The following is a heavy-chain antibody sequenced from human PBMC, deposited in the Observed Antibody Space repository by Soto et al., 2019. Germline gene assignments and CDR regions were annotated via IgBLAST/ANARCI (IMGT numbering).Heavy chain of an antibody. D-gene: IGHD2-21*02. CDR3: ARGLLVVTTSYYYYLDV. Sequence: SETLSLTCAVYGGSFSGYYWSWIRQPPGKGLEWIGEINHSGSTNYNPSLKSRVTISVDTSKNQFSLKLSSVTAADTAVYYCARGLLVVTTSYYYYLDVWGKGTTVTVSS. V-gene: IGHV4-34*01. J-gene: IGHJ6*03. CDR1: GGSFSGYY. CDR2: INHSGST.